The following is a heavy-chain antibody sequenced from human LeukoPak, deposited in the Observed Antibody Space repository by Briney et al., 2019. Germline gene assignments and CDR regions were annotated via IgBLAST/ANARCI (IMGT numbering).Heavy chain of an antibody. D-gene: IGHD3-22*01. CDR1: GFTFSSYS. J-gene: IGHJ4*02. CDR3: ARNHYYDSTGGY. Sequence: GGSLRLSCAASGFTFSSYSMNWVRQAPGKGLEWVSSISSSSSYIYYADSVKGRFTISRDNSMNTLYLQMNSLRAEDTAVYYCARNHYYDSTGGYWGQGTLVTVSS. V-gene: IGHV3-21*04. CDR2: ISSSSSYI.